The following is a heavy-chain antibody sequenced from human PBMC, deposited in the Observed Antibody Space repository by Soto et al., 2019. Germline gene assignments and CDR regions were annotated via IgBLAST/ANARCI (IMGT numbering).Heavy chain of an antibody. Sequence: SETLSLTCTVSGASISSYYWSWIRQPAGKGLEWIGTVYYTGSTYYNPSLRSRVGISVDTSKNEFSLNLRSVTAADTAVYFCARSVAVPGAHIDYWGQGTQVTVSS. CDR2: VYYTGST. CDR1: GASISSYY. D-gene: IGHD6-19*01. V-gene: IGHV4-59*01. CDR3: ARSVAVPGAHIDY. J-gene: IGHJ4*02.